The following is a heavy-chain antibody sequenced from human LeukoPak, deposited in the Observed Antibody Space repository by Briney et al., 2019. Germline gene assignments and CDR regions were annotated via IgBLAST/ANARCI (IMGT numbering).Heavy chain of an antibody. CDR3: ARELASGD. D-gene: IGHD6-13*01. Sequence: GGSLRLSCAVSGFTFSSYSMSWVRQAPGKGLVWVSQINTDGNSTTYADSVKGRFTVSRDNAKNTLYLQMNSLRAEDTAVYYCARELASGDWGQGTLVTVSS. CDR2: INTDGNST. V-gene: IGHV3-74*01. J-gene: IGHJ4*02. CDR1: GFTFSSYS.